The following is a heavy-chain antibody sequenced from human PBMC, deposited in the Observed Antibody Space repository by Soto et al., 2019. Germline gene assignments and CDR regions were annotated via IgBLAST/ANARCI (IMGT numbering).Heavy chain of an antibody. CDR1: GGSFSGYY. J-gene: IGHJ6*02. CDR3: ARVRPLYGSGSYPYYYYGMDV. CDR2: INHSGST. D-gene: IGHD3-10*01. Sequence: SETLSLTCAVYGGSFSGYYWSWIRQPPGKGLEWIGEINHSGSTNYNPSLKSRVTISVDTSKNQLSLKLSSVTAADTAVYYFARVRPLYGSGSYPYYYYGMDVWGQGTTVTRLL. V-gene: IGHV4-34*01.